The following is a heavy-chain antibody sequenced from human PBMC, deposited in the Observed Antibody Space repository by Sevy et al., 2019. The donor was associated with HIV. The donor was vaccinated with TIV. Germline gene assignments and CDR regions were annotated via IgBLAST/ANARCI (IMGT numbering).Heavy chain of an antibody. CDR1: GYTFTGYY. D-gene: IGHD6-13*01. CDR2: INPNSGGT. J-gene: IGHJ4*02. Sequence: ASVKVSCKASGYTFTGYYMHWVRQAPGQGLEWMGWINPNSGGTNYAQKFQGRVTMTRDTSISTAYMELSRLRSDDTAVYYCARAGYSSSWAFDYWDQGTLVTVSS. CDR3: ARAGYSSSWAFDY. V-gene: IGHV1-2*02.